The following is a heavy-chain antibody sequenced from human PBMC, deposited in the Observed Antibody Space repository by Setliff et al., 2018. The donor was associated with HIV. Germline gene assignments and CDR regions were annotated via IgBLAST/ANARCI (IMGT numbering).Heavy chain of an antibody. CDR1: PLTFTKYA. J-gene: IGHJ6*02. Sequence: GGSLRLSCAGSPLTFTKYAMHWVRQAPGQGLEWVAAISNNGNVKYYADSVKGRVIISRDNSKNTLYLEMSGLGPDDTALYYCTRVRSWNFVDGMDVWGQGTTVTVSS. D-gene: IGHD1-7*01. V-gene: IGHV3-30*04. CDR3: TRVRSWNFVDGMDV. CDR2: ISNNGNVK.